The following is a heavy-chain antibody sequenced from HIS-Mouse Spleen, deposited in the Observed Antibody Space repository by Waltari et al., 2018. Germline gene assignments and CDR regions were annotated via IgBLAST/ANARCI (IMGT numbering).Heavy chain of an antibody. J-gene: IGHJ4*02. CDR3: AREAVAGPYYFDY. V-gene: IGHV1-2*02. CDR2: INPNSGGT. CDR1: GYTFPGYY. D-gene: IGHD6-19*01. Sequence: QVQLVQSGAEVKKPGPSVKFSCKAAGYTFPGYYMHWVRQAPGQGLEWMGWINPNSGGTNYAQKFQGRVTMTRDTSISTAYMELSRLRSDDTAVYYCAREAVAGPYYFDYWGQGTLVTVSS.